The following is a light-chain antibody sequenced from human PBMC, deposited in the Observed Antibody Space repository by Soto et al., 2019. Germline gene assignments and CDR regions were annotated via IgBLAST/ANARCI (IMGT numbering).Light chain of an antibody. J-gene: IGLJ1*01. CDR3: SSYTTSNTRQIV. CDR2: DVS. V-gene: IGLV2-14*01. Sequence: QSALTQPASVSGSPGQSITISCTGTSSDVGVYNYVSWYQQHPGKAPKFMIYDVSNRPSGVSKRFSGSKSGNTASLTISGLQAEDEADYYCSSYTTSNTRQIVFGTGTKLTVL. CDR1: SSDVGVYNY.